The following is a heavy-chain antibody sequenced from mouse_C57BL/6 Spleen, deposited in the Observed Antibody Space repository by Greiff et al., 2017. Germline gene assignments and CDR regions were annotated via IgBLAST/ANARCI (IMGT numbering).Heavy chain of an antibody. V-gene: IGHV1-4*01. Sequence: VQLQQSGAELARPGASVKMSCKASGYTFTSYTMHWVKQRPGQGLEWIGYINPSSGYTKYNQKFKDKATLTADKSSSTAYMQLSSLTSEDSAVYSCAALYGGFAYWGQGTLVTVSA. J-gene: IGHJ3*01. CDR2: INPSSGYT. CDR1: GYTFTSYT. CDR3: AALYGGFAY. D-gene: IGHD1-1*01.